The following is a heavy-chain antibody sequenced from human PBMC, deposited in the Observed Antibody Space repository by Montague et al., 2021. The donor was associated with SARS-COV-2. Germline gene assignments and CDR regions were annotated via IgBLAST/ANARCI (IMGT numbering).Heavy chain of an antibody. V-gene: IGHV4-61*01. CDR1: GGSVSSGSYY. CDR2: IYYSGST. J-gene: IGHJ3*02. D-gene: IGHD4-23*01. Sequence: SETLSLTCTVSGGSVSSGSYYWSWIRQPPGKGLEWIGYIYYSGSTNYNPSAKSRVTISVDTSKNQFSLKLSSVTAADTAMYYCAFGGLDAFDIWGQGTVVTVSS. CDR3: AFGGLDAFDI.